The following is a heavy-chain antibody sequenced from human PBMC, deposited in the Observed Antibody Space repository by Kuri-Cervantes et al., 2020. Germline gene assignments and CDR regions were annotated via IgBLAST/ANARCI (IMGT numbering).Heavy chain of an antibody. CDR3: ARDGRSGSYPRGFFDC. V-gene: IGHV3-21*01. D-gene: IGHD1-26*01. Sequence: GESLKISCAASGFTFSSYSMNWVRQAPGKGLEWVSSISSSSSYIYYADPVKGRFTISRDNSKNTLYLQMNSLRAEDTAVYYCARDGRSGSYPRGFFDCWGQGTLVTVSS. CDR1: GFTFSSYS. J-gene: IGHJ4*02. CDR2: ISSSSSYI.